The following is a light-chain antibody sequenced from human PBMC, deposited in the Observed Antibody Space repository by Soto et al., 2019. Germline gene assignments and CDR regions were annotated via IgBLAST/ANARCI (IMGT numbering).Light chain of an antibody. V-gene: IGKV3-20*01. J-gene: IGKJ3*01. CDR1: QSVSRNS. Sequence: EIVLTQSPGTLSLSPGERATLSCRASQSVSRNSLAWYQQQPGQAPRLLIYGASSRATDIPDRFSGSGSGTDFTLIVSGLEPEDFAVYFCQQYGTSPPTFGPGTKVDIK. CDR2: GAS. CDR3: QQYGTSPPT.